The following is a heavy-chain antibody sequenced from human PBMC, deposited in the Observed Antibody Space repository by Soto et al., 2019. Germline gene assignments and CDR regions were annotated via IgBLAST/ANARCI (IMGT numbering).Heavy chain of an antibody. D-gene: IGHD3-3*01. CDR3: ARTPSFWSGIDY. CDR2: INPNSGGT. J-gene: IGHJ4*02. Sequence: ASVTVSCKASGYTFTGYYMHWVRQAPGQGLEWMGWINPNSGGTNYAQKFQGRVTMTRDTSISTAYMELSRLRSDDTAVYYCARTPSFWSGIDYWGQGTRVTVSA. CDR1: GYTFTGYY. V-gene: IGHV1-2*02.